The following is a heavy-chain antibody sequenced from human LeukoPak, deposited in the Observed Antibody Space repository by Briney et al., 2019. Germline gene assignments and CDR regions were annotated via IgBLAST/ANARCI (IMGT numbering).Heavy chain of an antibody. CDR2: INRDGSIK. CDR1: GFTFSSYW. V-gene: IGHV3-7*01. CDR3: ARNLGSHQFDY. J-gene: IGHJ4*02. Sequence: GGSLRLSCAASGFTFSSYWIDWVRQAPGKGLEWVANINRDGSIKNFVDSVKGRFTISRDNTKNSLYLEINSLRAEDTAVYYCARNLGSHQFDYWGQGTLVTVSS. D-gene: IGHD3-16*01.